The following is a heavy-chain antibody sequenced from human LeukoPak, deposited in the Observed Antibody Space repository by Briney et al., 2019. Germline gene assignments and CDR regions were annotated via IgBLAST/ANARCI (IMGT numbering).Heavy chain of an antibody. V-gene: IGHV2-5*02. D-gene: IGHD3-3*01. Sequence: SGPTLVNPTQTLTLTCTFSGFSLSTSGVGVGWIRQPPGKALEWLALIYWDDDKRYSPSLKSRLTITKDTSKNQVVLTMTNMDPVDTATYYCAYRFYDFWSGYTPGYMDVWGKGTTVTVSS. J-gene: IGHJ6*03. CDR1: GFSLSTSGVG. CDR2: IYWDDDK. CDR3: AYRFYDFWSGYTPGYMDV.